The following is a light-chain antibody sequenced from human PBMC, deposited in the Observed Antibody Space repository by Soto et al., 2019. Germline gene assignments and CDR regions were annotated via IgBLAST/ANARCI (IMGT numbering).Light chain of an antibody. CDR3: NSYTSRSSTTYV. Sequence: QSALTQPASVSGSPGQSITISCTGTSSDVGGYNYVSWYQQHPGKAPKLMIYDVSNRPSGVSNRFSGSKSGNTASLTISRLQVEDEADYYCNSYTSRSSTTYVFGTGTKLTVL. CDR2: DVS. CDR1: SSDVGGYNY. J-gene: IGLJ1*01. V-gene: IGLV2-14*01.